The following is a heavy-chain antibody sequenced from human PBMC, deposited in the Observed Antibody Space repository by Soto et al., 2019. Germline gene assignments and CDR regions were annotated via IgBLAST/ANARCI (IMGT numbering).Heavy chain of an antibody. CDR2: IIPIFGTA. V-gene: IGHV1-69*01. D-gene: IGHD2-21*02. Sequence: QVQLVQSGAEVKKPGSSVKVSCKASGGTFSSYAISWMRQAPGQGLEWMGGIIPIFGTANYAQKFQGRVTITADESTSTAYMELSRLRSEDTAVYYCARLHCGGDCWGPLDYWGQGTLVTVSS. J-gene: IGHJ4*02. CDR3: ARLHCGGDCWGPLDY. CDR1: GGTFSSYA.